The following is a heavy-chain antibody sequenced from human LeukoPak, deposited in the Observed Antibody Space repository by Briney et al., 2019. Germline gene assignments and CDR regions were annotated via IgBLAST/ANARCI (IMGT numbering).Heavy chain of an antibody. J-gene: IGHJ5*02. CDR2: ISAYNGNT. V-gene: IGHV1-18*01. Sequence: ASVKVSCKASGYTFTSYGISWVRQAPGQGLEWMGWISAYNGNTNYAQKLQGRVTMTTDTSTSTAYMELRSLRSDDTAVYHCARGVSEDSSSWYSNWFDPWGQGTLVTVSS. D-gene: IGHD6-13*01. CDR3: ARGVSEDSSSWYSNWFDP. CDR1: GYTFTSYG.